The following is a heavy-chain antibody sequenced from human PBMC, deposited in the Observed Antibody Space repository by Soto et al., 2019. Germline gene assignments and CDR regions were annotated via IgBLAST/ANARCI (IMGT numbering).Heavy chain of an antibody. D-gene: IGHD6-13*01. CDR3: ARAFRIAAADY. CDR1: GFTFSSYS. V-gene: IGHV3-30-3*01. J-gene: IGHJ4*02. CDR2: ISYDGSNK. Sequence: VGSLTLSCAASGFTFSSYSMHWVRQAPGKGLEWVAVISYDGSNKYYADSVKGRFTISKDNSKHTLYLQMTSLRAEDTAVYYCARAFRIAAADYWGQGTLVTVSS.